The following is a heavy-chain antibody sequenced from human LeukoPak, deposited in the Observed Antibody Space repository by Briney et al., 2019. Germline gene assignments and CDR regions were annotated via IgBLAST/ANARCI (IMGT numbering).Heavy chain of an antibody. J-gene: IGHJ4*02. V-gene: IGHV3-20*04. CDR1: GFTFDDYG. D-gene: IGHD1-1*01. CDR3: ARVGIALTSPFDY. Sequence: PGGSLRLSCAASGFTFDDYGMSWVRQAPGKGLEWGTGINWNGGSTAYADSVKGRFTISRDNAKNTLYLQMHNLRADDTAVYFCARVGIALTSPFDYWGLGTLVAVSS. CDR2: INWNGGST.